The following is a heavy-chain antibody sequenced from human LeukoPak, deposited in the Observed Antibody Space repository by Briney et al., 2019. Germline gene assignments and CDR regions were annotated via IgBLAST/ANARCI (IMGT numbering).Heavy chain of an antibody. V-gene: IGHV3-23*01. CDR1: GFSLCYSW. CDR3: AKDPPNLGYCSSTSCSEADY. Sequence: GGSLRLSWAASGFSLCYSWMIRVCQAPGKGLEWVSAISGSGGSTYYADSVKGRFTISRDNSKNTLYLQMNSLRAEDTAVYYCAKDPPNLGYCSSTSCSEADYWGQGTLVTVSS. CDR2: ISGSGGST. D-gene: IGHD2-2*01. J-gene: IGHJ4*02.